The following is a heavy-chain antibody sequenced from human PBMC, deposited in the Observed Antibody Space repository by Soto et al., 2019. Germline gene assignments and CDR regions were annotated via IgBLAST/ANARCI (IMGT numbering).Heavy chain of an antibody. Sequence: SETLSLTCTVSGGSISSGGYYWSWIRQHPGKGLEWIGYIYYSGSTYYNPSLKSRVTISVDTSKNQFSLKLSSVTAADTAVYYCARDLPPGHYYGMDVWGXGTTVTVS. CDR2: IYYSGST. CDR3: ARDLPPGHYYGMDV. J-gene: IGHJ6*02. CDR1: GGSISSGGYY. D-gene: IGHD3-10*01. V-gene: IGHV4-31*03.